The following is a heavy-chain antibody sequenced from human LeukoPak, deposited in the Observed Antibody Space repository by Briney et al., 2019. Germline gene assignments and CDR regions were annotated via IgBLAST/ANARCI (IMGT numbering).Heavy chain of an antibody. CDR2: INPNSGGT. CDR3: ARGCSGGSCYGFDY. Sequence: ASVKVSCKASGYTFTGYYMHWVRQAPGPGLEWMGWINPNSGGTNYAQKFQGRVTMTRDTSISTAYMELSRLRSDDTAVYYCARGCSGGSCYGFDYWGQGTLVTVSS. J-gene: IGHJ4*02. D-gene: IGHD2-15*01. V-gene: IGHV1-2*02. CDR1: GYTFTGYY.